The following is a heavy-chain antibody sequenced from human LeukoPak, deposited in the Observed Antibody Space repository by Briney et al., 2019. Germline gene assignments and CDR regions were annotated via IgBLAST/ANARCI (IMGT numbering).Heavy chain of an antibody. J-gene: IGHJ4*02. Sequence: SVKVSCKASGGTFSSYAISWVRQAPGQGLEWMGGIIPIFGTANYAQKFQGRVTITADESTSTAYMELSSLRSEDTAVYYCARGHGYGVDTAMGYWGQGTLVTVSS. CDR1: GGTFSSYA. CDR2: IIPIFGTA. V-gene: IGHV1-69*13. CDR3: ARGHGYGVDTAMGY. D-gene: IGHD5-18*01.